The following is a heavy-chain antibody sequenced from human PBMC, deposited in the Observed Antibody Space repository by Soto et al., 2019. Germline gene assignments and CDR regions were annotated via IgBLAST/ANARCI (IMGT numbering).Heavy chain of an antibody. CDR3: ARAAYDYVWGSYRQDAFDI. CDR1: GYTFTSYY. D-gene: IGHD3-16*02. V-gene: IGHV1-46*01. Sequence: ASVKVSCKASGYTFTSYYMHWVRQAPGQGLEWMGIINPSGGSTSYAQKFQGRVTMTRDTSTSTVYMELSRLRSEDTAVYYCARAAYDYVWGSYRQDAFDIWGQGTMVTVSS. CDR2: INPSGGST. J-gene: IGHJ3*02.